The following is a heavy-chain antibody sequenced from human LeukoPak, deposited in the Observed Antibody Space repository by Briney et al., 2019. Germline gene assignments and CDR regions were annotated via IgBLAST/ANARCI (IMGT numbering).Heavy chain of an antibody. V-gene: IGHV3-21*01. J-gene: IGHJ5*01. D-gene: IGHD2-8*02. CDR2: ISSGSGYI. Sequence: GGSLRLSCAASGFTFSSYTMNWVRLAPGKGLEWVSSISSGSGYIQYADSVKGRFTISRDNAENSVFLQMRSLRVDDTAYCVRGWFDFWGQGTPVTVSS. CDR1: GFTFSSYT. CDR3: GWFDF.